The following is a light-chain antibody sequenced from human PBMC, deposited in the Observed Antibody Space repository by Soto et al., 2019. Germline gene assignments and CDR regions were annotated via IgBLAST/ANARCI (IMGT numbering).Light chain of an antibody. V-gene: IGKV1-39*01. Sequence: DIQMTHSPSSLSASVGDRATITCRASQSINGYLNWYQQKPGKAPKLLIYAASSLQSGVPSRFSGSGSGIDFTLTISSLQLEDFATYYCQQSYSTTRTFGQGTKVDIK. CDR1: QSINGY. J-gene: IGKJ1*01. CDR3: QQSYSTTRT. CDR2: AAS.